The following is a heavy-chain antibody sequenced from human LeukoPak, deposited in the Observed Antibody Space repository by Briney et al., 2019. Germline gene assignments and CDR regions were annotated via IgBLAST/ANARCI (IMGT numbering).Heavy chain of an antibody. CDR2: INPSGGST. V-gene: IGHV1-46*01. D-gene: IGHD6-13*01. CDR3: ARDSSLSSSWSVTFDY. J-gene: IGHJ4*02. Sequence: ASVKVSCKASGYTFTSYYMHWVRQAPGQGLEWMGIINPSGGSTSYAQRFQGRLTMTRDTSTTTVYMELSSLRSDDTARYFCARDSSLSSSWSVTFDYWGQETLVTVSS. CDR1: GYTFTSYY.